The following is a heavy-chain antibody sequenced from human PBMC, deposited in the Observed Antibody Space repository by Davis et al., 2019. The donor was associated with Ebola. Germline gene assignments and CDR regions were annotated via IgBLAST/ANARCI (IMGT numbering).Heavy chain of an antibody. Sequence: SGPTLVKPTETLTLTCTVSGLSLSNAGMGVSWIRQPPGKALEWLAHIFWNDEKTYKTSLKSRLTLSKDTSKSQVVLMMTNLDPVDTATYYCAQILWSNSYFPFWGQGTLVTVSS. CDR3: AQILWSNSYFPF. CDR2: IFWNDEK. V-gene: IGHV2-26*02. D-gene: IGHD3-3*01. J-gene: IGHJ4*02. CDR1: GLSLSNAGMG.